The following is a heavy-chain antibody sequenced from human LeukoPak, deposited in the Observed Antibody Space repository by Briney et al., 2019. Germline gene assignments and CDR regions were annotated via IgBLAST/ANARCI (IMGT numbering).Heavy chain of an antibody. D-gene: IGHD2-15*01. Sequence: GSLRLSCAASGFTFSKFAMHWVRQAPGKGLEWVAVISHDGSDKYYADSVKGRFPISRDNSKITLYLQINSLRAEDTAVYYCARLETRGSAQAGGDYWGQGTLVTVSS. J-gene: IGHJ4*02. V-gene: IGHV3-30-3*01. CDR3: ARLETRGSAQAGGDY. CDR2: ISHDGSDK. CDR1: GFTFSKFA.